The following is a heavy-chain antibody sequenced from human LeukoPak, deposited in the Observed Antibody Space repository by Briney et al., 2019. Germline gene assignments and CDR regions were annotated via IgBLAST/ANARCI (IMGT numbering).Heavy chain of an antibody. CDR2: IDPNSGGT. J-gene: IGHJ6*02. CDR1: GYTFTGYY. CDR3: ARDPSRYYGSGSYYSFMDV. D-gene: IGHD3-10*01. V-gene: IGHV1-2*02. Sequence: ASVKVSCKASGYTFTGYYIHWVRQAPGQGLEWMGWIDPNSGGTIYAQKFQGRVTMTRDTSISTAYMDLSRLRSDDTAVYYCARDPSRYYGSGSYYSFMDVWGQGTTVTVSS.